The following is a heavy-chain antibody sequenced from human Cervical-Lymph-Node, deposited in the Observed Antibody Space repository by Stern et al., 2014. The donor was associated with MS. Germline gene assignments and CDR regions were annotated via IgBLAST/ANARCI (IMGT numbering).Heavy chain of an antibody. Sequence: EVQLVQSGVEVKKRGESLKISCKVSENIFSNFWIGWLRQMPGKGLEYVGIIYPDDSDTKYSPSFEGQVTISADKSINTAYLHWSSLKASDTAIYYCARHYGYYFDFWGQGTLVTVSS. CDR3: ARHYGYYFDF. J-gene: IGHJ4*02. D-gene: IGHD4-17*01. CDR1: ENIFSNFW. V-gene: IGHV5-51*01. CDR2: IYPDDSDT.